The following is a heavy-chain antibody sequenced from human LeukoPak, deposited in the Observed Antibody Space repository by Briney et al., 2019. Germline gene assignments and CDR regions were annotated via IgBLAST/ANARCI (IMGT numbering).Heavy chain of an antibody. J-gene: IGHJ5*02. Sequence: AGGSLRLSCTASGFVLSDYGMHWVRQAPGKGLEWVAFVRNDGSNEYYVGSVKGRFTISRDNSKNTLYLQMNSLRAEDTAVYYCAKDHGGCSGGSCYSGWFDPWGQGTLVTVSS. V-gene: IGHV3-30*02. CDR2: VRNDGSNE. CDR1: GFVLSDYG. CDR3: AKDHGGCSGGSCYSGWFDP. D-gene: IGHD2-15*01.